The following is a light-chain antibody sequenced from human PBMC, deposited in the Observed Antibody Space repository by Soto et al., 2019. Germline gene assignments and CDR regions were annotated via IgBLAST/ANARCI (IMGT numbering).Light chain of an antibody. CDR3: QQSYSTPYT. J-gene: IGKJ2*01. CDR1: QDIINF. V-gene: IGKV1-39*01. Sequence: DIQMTQFPSSLTAAVGDRVTITCRASQDIINFLNWYQQKPGKAPNLLIYGASSLQSGDPSRFSGSGSGTDFTLTIANQLPEDFATYFCQQSYSTPYTFGQGTELEI. CDR2: GAS.